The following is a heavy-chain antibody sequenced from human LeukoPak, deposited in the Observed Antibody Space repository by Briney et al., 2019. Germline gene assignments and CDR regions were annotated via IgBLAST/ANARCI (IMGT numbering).Heavy chain of an antibody. CDR3: AWSHSPDIVVVPAAIDY. CDR1: GGSISSSSYY. CDR2: IYYSGST. D-gene: IGHD2-2*02. V-gene: IGHV4-39*01. Sequence: SETLSLTCTVSGGSISSSSYYWGWIRQPPGKGLEWIGSIYYSGSTYYNPSLKSRVTISVDTSKNPLSLKLSSVTAADTAVYYCAWSHSPDIVVVPAAIDYWGQGTLVTVSS. J-gene: IGHJ4*02.